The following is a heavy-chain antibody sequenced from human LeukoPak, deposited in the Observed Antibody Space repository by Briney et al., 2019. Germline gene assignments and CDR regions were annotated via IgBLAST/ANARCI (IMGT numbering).Heavy chain of an antibody. D-gene: IGHD3-3*01. CDR3: ARLSDFWSGYTHDAFDI. V-gene: IGHV4-34*01. CDR2: INHSGST. CDR1: GGSFSGYY. Sequence: SETLSLTCAVYGGSFSGYYWSWIRQPPGKGLGWIGEINHSGSTNYNPSLKSRVTISVDTSKNQFSLKLSSVTAADTAVYYCARLSDFWSGYTHDAFDIWGQGTMVTVSS. J-gene: IGHJ3*02.